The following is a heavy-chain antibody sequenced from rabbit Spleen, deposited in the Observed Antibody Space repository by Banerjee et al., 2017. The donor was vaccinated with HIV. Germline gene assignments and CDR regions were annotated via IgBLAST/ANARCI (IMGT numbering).Heavy chain of an antibody. J-gene: IGHJ4*01. V-gene: IGHV1S45*01. D-gene: IGHD4-2*01. CDR3: ARDSAGREAFNL. CDR1: GFSFSNSYY. CDR2: IYGGSSGST. Sequence: QEQLEESGGDLVRPEGSLILTCTASGFSFSNSYYMCWVRQAPGKGLEWIACIYGGSSGSTAYANWAKGRFTISKTSSTPVTLQMTSLTAADTATYFCARDSAGREAFNLWGPGTLVTVS.